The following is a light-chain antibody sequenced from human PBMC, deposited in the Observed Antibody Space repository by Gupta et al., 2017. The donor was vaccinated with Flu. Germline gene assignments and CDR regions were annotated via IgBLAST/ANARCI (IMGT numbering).Light chain of an antibody. J-gene: IGLJ2*01. CDR3: NSRESTDNNQAV. Sequence: SSELTQDPAVSVALGQPVRITCQGDSLRNSYASWYQQKPGQAPVLFIYAKNIRRSGITARFSGSSSGNTAALTITGAQAEEEADYYCNSRESTDNNQAVFGGGTKLTVL. CDR2: AKN. CDR1: SLRNSY. V-gene: IGLV3-19*01.